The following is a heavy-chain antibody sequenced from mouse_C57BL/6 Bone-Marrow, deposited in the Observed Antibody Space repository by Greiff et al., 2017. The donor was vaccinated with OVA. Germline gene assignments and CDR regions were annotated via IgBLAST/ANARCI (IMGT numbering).Heavy chain of an antibody. V-gene: IGHV1-82*01. CDR2: IYPGDGDT. Sequence: VQLQQSGPELVKPGASVKISCKASGYAFSSSWMNWVKQRPGKGLEWIGRIYPGDGDTNYNGKFKGKATLTADKSSSTAYMQLSSLTSEDSAVYFCAVPRWLLRGYFDVWGTGTTVTVSS. CDR1: GYAFSSSW. D-gene: IGHD2-3*01. J-gene: IGHJ1*03. CDR3: AVPRWLLRGYFDV.